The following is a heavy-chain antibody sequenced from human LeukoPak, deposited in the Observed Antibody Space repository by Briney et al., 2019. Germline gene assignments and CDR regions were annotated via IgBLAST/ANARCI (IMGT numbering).Heavy chain of an antibody. V-gene: IGHV4-4*07. Sequence: SETLSLTCTVSGASISSYYWSWIRQPAGKGLEWIGGISTSGSTNYNPSLKSRVTMSVDTSKNQFSLKLTSVTAADTAVYYCARDAGGPDWFDPWGQGTLVTVSS. CDR2: ISTSGST. D-gene: IGHD2-15*01. CDR1: GASISSYY. CDR3: ARDAGGPDWFDP. J-gene: IGHJ5*02.